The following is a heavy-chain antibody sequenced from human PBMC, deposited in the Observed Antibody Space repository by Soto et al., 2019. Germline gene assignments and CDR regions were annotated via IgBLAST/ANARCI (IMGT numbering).Heavy chain of an antibody. CDR3: ARGGCSATSCLDY. J-gene: IGHJ4*02. D-gene: IGHD2-2*01. Sequence: EVQLVESGGGLFRLGGSRRLSVEPSGFTFIIHGMNWVRQAPGRGRVWVSYINSDGGSTSYADSVKGRFTISRDNAKNTLYLQMNTLKPEDTAVYYCARGGCSATSCLDYWGQGTLVTVSP. CDR2: INSDGGST. CDR1: GFTFIIHG. V-gene: IGHV3-74*01.